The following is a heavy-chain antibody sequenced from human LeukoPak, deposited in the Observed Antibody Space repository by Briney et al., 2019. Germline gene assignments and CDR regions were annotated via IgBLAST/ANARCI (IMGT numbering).Heavy chain of an antibody. Sequence: GGSLRLSCAASGFPFSSYAMHWVRQAPGKGLEWVAVISYDGSNKYYADSVKGRFTISRDNSKNTLYLQMNSLRAEDTAVYYCAKEGLVINVPDAFDIWGQGTMVTVSS. V-gene: IGHV3-30*18. CDR3: AKEGLVINVPDAFDI. CDR2: ISYDGSNK. J-gene: IGHJ3*02. CDR1: GFPFSSYA. D-gene: IGHD3-22*01.